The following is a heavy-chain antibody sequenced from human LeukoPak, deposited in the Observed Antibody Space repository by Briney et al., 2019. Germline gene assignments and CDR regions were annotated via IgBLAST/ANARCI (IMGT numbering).Heavy chain of an antibody. CDR3: ARSRGTALVTRFDY. V-gene: IGHV4-4*07. CDR2: INTSGST. Sequence: SETLSLTCTVSGGSISNYYWSWIRQPAGKGLEWIGRINTSGSTNYNPSLESRVTMSVDTSKNQFSLKLNSVTAADTAAYFCARSRGTALVTRFDYWGQGTLVTVSS. J-gene: IGHJ4*02. CDR1: GGSISNYY. D-gene: IGHD5-18*01.